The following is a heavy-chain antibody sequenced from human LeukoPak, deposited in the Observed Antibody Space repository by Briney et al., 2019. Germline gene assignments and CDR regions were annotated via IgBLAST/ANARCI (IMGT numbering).Heavy chain of an antibody. D-gene: IGHD3-22*01. CDR2: VNHSGST. Sequence: SETLSLTCAVYGGSFSGYYWSWIRQPPGKGMEWIGEVNHSGSTNYNPSLKSRVTISVDTSKNQFSLKLSSVTAADTAVYYCARRGGRTYYYDSSGYRPHNYYFDYWGQGTLVTVSS. J-gene: IGHJ4*02. V-gene: IGHV4-34*01. CDR3: ARRGGRTYYYDSSGYRPHNYYFDY. CDR1: GGSFSGYY.